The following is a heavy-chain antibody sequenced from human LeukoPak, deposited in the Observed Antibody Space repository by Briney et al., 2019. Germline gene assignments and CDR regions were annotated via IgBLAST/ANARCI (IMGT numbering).Heavy chain of an antibody. D-gene: IGHD3-10*01. J-gene: IGHJ4*02. CDR1: GGSISSYY. V-gene: IGHV4-59*01. CDR2: IYYSGST. CDR3: ARGSITMVRGVMRSFYLDY. Sequence: SETLSLTCTVSGGSISSYYWSWIRQPPGKGLEWIGYIYYSGSTNYNPSLKSRVTISVDTSKNQFSLKLSSVTAADTAVYYCARGSITMVRGVMRSFYLDYWGQGTLVTVSS.